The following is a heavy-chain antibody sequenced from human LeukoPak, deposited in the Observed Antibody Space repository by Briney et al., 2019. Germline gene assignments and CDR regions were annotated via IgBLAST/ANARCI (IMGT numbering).Heavy chain of an antibody. J-gene: IGHJ4*02. D-gene: IGHD3-10*01. Sequence: SETLSLSCTVSGGSMNNYYWSWIRQPPGKGLEWIGYISYSGSTNYNPSLKSRVTISVDTSKNQFSLKLSSVTAADTAVYYCATSEGPYYYGSGSFDYWGQGTLVTVSS. CDR2: ISYSGST. CDR3: ATSEGPYYYGSGSFDY. V-gene: IGHV4-59*08. CDR1: GGSMNNYY.